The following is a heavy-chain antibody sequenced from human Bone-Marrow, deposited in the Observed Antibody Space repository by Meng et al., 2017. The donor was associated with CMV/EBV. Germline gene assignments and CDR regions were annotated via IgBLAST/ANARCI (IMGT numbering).Heavy chain of an antibody. J-gene: IGHJ6*02. CDR1: GFTFSDYY. CDR3: ARERNYDFWSGLYYYYYGMDV. D-gene: IGHD3-3*01. V-gene: IGHV3-11*01. CDR2: ISSSGSTI. Sequence: GEPLKISCAASGFTFSDYYMSWIRQAPGKGLEWVSYISSSGSTIYYADSVKGRFTISRDNAKNSLYLQMNSLRAEDTAVYYCARERNYDFWSGLYYYYYGMDVWGQGTTVTVSS.